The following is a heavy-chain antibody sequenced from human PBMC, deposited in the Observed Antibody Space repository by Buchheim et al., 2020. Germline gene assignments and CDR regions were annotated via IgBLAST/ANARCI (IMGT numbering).Heavy chain of an antibody. D-gene: IGHD3-9*01. CDR2: ISHSGSS. J-gene: IGHJ6*03. CDR3: AREQYDILSGYTIKPRHMDV. V-gene: IGHV4-34*01. CDR1: GFTFSDYY. Sequence: QVQLVESGGGLVKPGGSLRLSCVASGFTFSDYYMSWIRQAPGKGLEWIGEISHSGSSNYNPSLKSRVTISVDTSKSQVSLRLSSVTAADTAVYYCAREQYDILSGYTIKPRHMDVWGEGTT.